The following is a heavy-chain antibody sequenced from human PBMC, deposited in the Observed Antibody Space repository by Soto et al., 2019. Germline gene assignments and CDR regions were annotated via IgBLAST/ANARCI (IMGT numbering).Heavy chain of an antibody. D-gene: IGHD2-21*02. CDR3: AKATVTAAYYFDC. CDR2: ISGSGGST. J-gene: IGHJ4*02. V-gene: IGHV3-23*01. Sequence: EVQLLESGGGLVQPGGSLRLSCAASGFTFSSHAMSWVRQAPGKGLEWVSAISGSGGSTYYADSVKGRFIISRDNSRNTLYIQVDSLRAEDTAVYYFAKATVTAAYYFDCWGQGTLVSVSS. CDR1: GFTFSSHA.